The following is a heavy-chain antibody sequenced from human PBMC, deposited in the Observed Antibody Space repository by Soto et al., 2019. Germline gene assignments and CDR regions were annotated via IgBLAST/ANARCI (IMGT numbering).Heavy chain of an antibody. D-gene: IGHD5-18*01. CDR2: IIPIFGTA. CDR3: ARVGRGYSYGYPDY. J-gene: IGHJ4*02. CDR1: GGTFSSYA. V-gene: IGHV1-69*13. Sequence: SVKVSCKASGGTFSSYAISWVRQAPGQGLEWMGGIIPIFGTANYAQKFQGRVTITADESTSTAYMELSSQRSEDTAVYYCARVGRGYSYGYPDYWGQGTLVTVSS.